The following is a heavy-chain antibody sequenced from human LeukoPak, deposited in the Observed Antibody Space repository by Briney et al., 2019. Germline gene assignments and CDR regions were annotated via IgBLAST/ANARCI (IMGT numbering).Heavy chain of an antibody. CDR1: GFTFSTYW. CDR3: TREAAAGIDY. CDR2: IKQDGSEK. Sequence: GGPLRLSCAASGFTFSTYWMSWVRQAPGKGLEWVANIKQDGSEKYYLDSVKGRFPISRDNAKNSLYLQMNSLRVEDTAVYFCTREAAAGIDYWGQGTLVTVSS. J-gene: IGHJ4*02. D-gene: IGHD6-13*01. V-gene: IGHV3-7*01.